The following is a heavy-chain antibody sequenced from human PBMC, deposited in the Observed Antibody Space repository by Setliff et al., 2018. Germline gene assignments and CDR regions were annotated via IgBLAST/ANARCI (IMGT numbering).Heavy chain of an antibody. J-gene: IGHJ3*02. V-gene: IGHV4-59*01. CDR1: GGSISSYY. Sequence: SETLSLTCTVSGGSISSYYWGWIRQPPGKGLEWIGYIYYSGSTNYNPSLKSRVTISVDTSKNQFSLKLSSVTAADTAVYYCAREGEPPYDSSGLDAFDIWGQGTMVTVSS. CDR2: IYYSGST. D-gene: IGHD3-22*01. CDR3: AREGEPPYDSSGLDAFDI.